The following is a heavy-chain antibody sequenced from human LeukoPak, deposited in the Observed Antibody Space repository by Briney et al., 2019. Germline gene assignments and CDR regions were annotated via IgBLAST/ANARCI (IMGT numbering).Heavy chain of an antibody. D-gene: IGHD3-3*01. Sequence: GESLKISCQGSEYIFTNYWIAWVRQMPGKGLEWMGIIYPGDSDTRYSPSFQGQVTMSADKSIRTVYLQWTSLKASDTGMYYCARRRSGKVEWYLDLWGRGTLVTVSS. CDR3: ARRRSGKVEWYLDL. CDR1: EYIFTNYW. J-gene: IGHJ2*01. CDR2: IYPGDSDT. V-gene: IGHV5-51*01.